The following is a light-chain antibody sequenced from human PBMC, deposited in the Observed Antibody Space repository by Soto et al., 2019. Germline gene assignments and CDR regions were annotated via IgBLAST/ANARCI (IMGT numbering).Light chain of an antibody. CDR1: QGIMNY. V-gene: IGKV1-27*01. Sequence: IRMTQSPSSLSASTGDRVTITCRASQGIMNYLAWYQQKPGKAPNLLIYTASTLHPGVPSRFSGSGSGTDFTLTISSLQPEDVATYYCQKYNSAPLTFGPGTRLEIK. J-gene: IGKJ5*01. CDR2: TAS. CDR3: QKYNSAPLT.